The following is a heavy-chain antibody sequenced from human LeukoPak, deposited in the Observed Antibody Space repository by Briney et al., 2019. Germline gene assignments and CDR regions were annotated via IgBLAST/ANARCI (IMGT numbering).Heavy chain of an antibody. CDR1: GGSISSNNYY. CDR3: ARAQLYYYDSSGYYDY. J-gene: IGHJ4*02. CDR2: IYHSGST. Sequence: SETLSLTCTVSGGSISSNNYYWGWIRQPPGKGLEWIGSIYHSGSTNYNPSLKSRVTISVDKSKNQFSLKLSSVTAADTAVYYCARAQLYYYDSSGYYDYWGQGTLVTVSS. D-gene: IGHD3-22*01. V-gene: IGHV4-39*07.